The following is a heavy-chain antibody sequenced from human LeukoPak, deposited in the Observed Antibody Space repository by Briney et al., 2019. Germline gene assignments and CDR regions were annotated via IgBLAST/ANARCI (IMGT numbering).Heavy chain of an antibody. D-gene: IGHD1-26*01. J-gene: IGHJ4*02. CDR1: RLTVSSNY. V-gene: IGHV3-53*01. Sequence: PGGSLRLSCAASRLTVSSNYMSWVRQAPGKGLEWVSVIYSGGSTYYADSVKGRFTISRDNSKNTLYLQMNSLRAEGTAVYYCARAPQGAPSFYFDYWGQGTLVTVSS. CDR2: IYSGGST. CDR3: ARAPQGAPSFYFDY.